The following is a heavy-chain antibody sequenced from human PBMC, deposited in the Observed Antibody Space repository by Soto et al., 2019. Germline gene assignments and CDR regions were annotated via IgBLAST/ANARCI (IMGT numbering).Heavy chain of an antibody. Sequence: ASVKVSCKASGGTFSSYTISWVRQAPGQGLEWMGWISAYNGNTNYAQKLQGRVTMTTDTSTSTAYMELRSLRSDDTAVYYCGRGGGAGYDFYYYGMDVWGQGTTVTVSS. CDR1: GGTFSSYT. V-gene: IGHV1-18*01. CDR3: GRGGGAGYDFYYYGMDV. J-gene: IGHJ6*02. D-gene: IGHD3-3*01. CDR2: ISAYNGNT.